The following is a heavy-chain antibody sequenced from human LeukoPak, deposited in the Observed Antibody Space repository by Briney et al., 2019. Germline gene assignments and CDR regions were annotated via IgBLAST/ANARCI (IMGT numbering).Heavy chain of an antibody. D-gene: IGHD5-12*01. J-gene: IGHJ5*02. CDR2: ITSGGST. Sequence: GGSLRLSCAASGFTFTNYGMTWVRQAPGKGLAWVLGITSGGSTYYADSVKGRFTISRDNSKNTLYLQMNSLRAEDTAIYYCARDSGYGHNWFDPWGQGTLVTVSS. V-gene: IGHV3-23*01. CDR3: ARDSGYGHNWFDP. CDR1: GFTFTNYG.